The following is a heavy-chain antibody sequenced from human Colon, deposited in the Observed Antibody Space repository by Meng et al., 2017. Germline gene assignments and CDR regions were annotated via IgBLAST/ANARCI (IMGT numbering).Heavy chain of an antibody. CDR3: ARYYYDSSGVTYFDP. CDR2: FYFSGNT. CDR1: GDSISSGNHY. J-gene: IGHJ5*02. V-gene: IGHV4-31*03. D-gene: IGHD3-22*01. Sequence: QVPLKESGPGLVKPSQTLSLTCTVSGDSISSGNHYWSWSRQHPGKGLEWSGYFYFSGNTYYNPSLKSRVTISVDTSKNQFSLNLRSVTAADTAVYYCARYYYDSSGVTYFDPWGQGTLVTVSS.